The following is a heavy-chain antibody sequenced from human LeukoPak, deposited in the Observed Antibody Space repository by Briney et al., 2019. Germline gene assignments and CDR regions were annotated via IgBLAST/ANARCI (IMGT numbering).Heavy chain of an antibody. J-gene: IGHJ4*02. Sequence: GGSLRLSCAASGFTFSSYWLSWVRQAPGKGLEWVSSISSSSSYIYYADSVKGRFTISRDNAKNSLYLQMNSLRAEDTAVYYCARDPSAAAANGGFYYWGQGTLVTVSS. CDR2: ISSSSSYI. V-gene: IGHV3-21*01. CDR1: GFTFSSYW. CDR3: ARDPSAAAANGGFYY. D-gene: IGHD6-13*01.